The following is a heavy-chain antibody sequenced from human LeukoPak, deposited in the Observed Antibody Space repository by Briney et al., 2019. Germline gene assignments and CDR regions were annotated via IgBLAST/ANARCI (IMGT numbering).Heavy chain of an antibody. CDR1: GSTFNTYY. Sequence: ASVKVSCKASGSTFNTYYIYWVRQAPGQGLEWMGWINPNSGGTNYAQKFQGRVTMTRDTSISTAYMELSRLRSDDTAVYYCARINTIFGVVLNWFDPWGQGTLVTVSS. D-gene: IGHD3-3*01. CDR3: ARINTIFGVVLNWFDP. V-gene: IGHV1-2*02. J-gene: IGHJ5*02. CDR2: INPNSGGT.